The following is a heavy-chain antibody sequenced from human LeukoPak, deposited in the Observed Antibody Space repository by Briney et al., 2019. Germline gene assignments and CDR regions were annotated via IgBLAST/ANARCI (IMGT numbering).Heavy chain of an antibody. CDR1: GGSISNYF. CDR3: ARVYYDILTGYSPIDAFDI. V-gene: IGHV4-59*01. J-gene: IGHJ3*02. Sequence: SETLSLTCTVSGGSISNYFWSWIRQPPGKGLEYIGYIYYSGSTDYNPSLKSRVSISVDTSKNQFSLKLSSVTAADTAVYYCARVYYDILTGYSPIDAFDIWGQGTMVTVSS. CDR2: IYYSGST. D-gene: IGHD3-9*01.